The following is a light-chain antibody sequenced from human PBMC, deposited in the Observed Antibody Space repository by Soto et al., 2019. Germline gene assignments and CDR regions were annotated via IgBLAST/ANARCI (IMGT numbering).Light chain of an antibody. Sequence: EIVLTQSPATLYLYTGERASLSCRASQSVSSYLAWYQQKLCQAPRLLIYDASNRATGIPARFSGSGSGTDFTLTISSLEPEDCAVYYCQQRSNWPVTFGQGTRLAIK. J-gene: IGKJ5*01. CDR3: QQRSNWPVT. V-gene: IGKV3-11*01. CDR2: DAS. CDR1: QSVSSY.